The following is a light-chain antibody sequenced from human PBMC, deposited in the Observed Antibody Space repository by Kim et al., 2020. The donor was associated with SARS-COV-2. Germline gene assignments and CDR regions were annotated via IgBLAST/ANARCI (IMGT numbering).Light chain of an antibody. V-gene: IGKV3-20*01. Sequence: PVERATRSCRASQSVSSSYLAWYQQKPGQAPRLLNYGASSRATGIPDRFSGSGSGTDFTLTISRLEPEDFAVYYCQQYGSAPKYTFGQGTKLEI. CDR1: QSVSSSY. CDR3: QQYGSAPKYT. J-gene: IGKJ2*01. CDR2: GAS.